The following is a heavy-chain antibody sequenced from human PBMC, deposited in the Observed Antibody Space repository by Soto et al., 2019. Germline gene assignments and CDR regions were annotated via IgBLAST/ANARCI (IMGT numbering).Heavy chain of an antibody. CDR3: ARLLSANRSCWYYFAS. Sequence: VPLSLTCTVSDGSISSYYWNWIRKPPGKGLEWIGYIYYDDNTDYNPSLKSRVTISVDRSNNLLSLRLASMTAADTAVYYCARLLSANRSCWYYFASWPPGTPVTVSS. CDR2: IYYDDNT. D-gene: IGHD2-15*01. J-gene: IGHJ4*02. CDR1: DGSISSYY. V-gene: IGHV4-59*01.